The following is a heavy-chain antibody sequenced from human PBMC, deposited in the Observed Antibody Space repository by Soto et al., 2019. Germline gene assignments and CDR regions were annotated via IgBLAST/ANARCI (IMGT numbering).Heavy chain of an antibody. D-gene: IGHD3-10*01. J-gene: IGHJ4*02. CDR1: GFTFSDYY. Sequence: LRLSCAASGFTFSDYYMSWIRQAPGKGLEWVSYISSSGSTIYYADSVKGRFTISRDNAKNSLYLQMNSLRAEDTAVYYCASYKTYYDFWSGYYAPRDVYYGSGSYYNYWGQGTLVTVSS. V-gene: IGHV3-11*01. CDR3: ASYKTYYDFWSGYYAPRDVYYGSGSYYNY. CDR2: ISSSGSTI.